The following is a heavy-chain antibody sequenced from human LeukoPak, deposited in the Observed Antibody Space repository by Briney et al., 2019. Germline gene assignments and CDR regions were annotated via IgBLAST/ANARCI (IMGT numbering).Heavy chain of an antibody. CDR2: ISYDGSNK. D-gene: IGHD2-2*01. Sequence: GRSLRLSCAASGFTFNSYGMHWVRQAPGKGLEWVAVISYDGSNKYYADSVKGRFTISRDNSKNTLYLQMNSLRAEDTAVYYCNTYHFDYWGEATLVTVSS. CDR3: NTYHFDY. J-gene: IGHJ4*02. CDR1: GFTFNSYG. V-gene: IGHV3-30*03.